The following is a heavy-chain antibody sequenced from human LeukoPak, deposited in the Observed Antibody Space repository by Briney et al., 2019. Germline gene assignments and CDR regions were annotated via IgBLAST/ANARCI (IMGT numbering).Heavy chain of an antibody. CDR3: ARFRYTSGTHPDY. CDR1: GYTFSSYW. J-gene: IGHJ4*02. V-gene: IGHV5-51*01. D-gene: IGHD6-19*01. Sequence: GESLKISCKGSGYTFSSYWIGWVRQMPGKGLEWMGIIYPGDSDTRYSPSFQGQVTISADKSISTAYLQWSSLKASDTAMYYCARFRYTSGTHPDYWGQGTLVTVSS. CDR2: IYPGDSDT.